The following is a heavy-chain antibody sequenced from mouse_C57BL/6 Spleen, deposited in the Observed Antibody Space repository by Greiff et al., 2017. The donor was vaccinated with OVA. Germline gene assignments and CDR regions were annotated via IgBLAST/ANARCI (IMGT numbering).Heavy chain of an antibody. Sequence: QVQLQQSGAELVRPGASVKLSCKASGYTFTDYYINWVKQRPGQGLEWIARIYPGSGNTYYNEKFKGKATLTAEKSSSTAYMQLSSLTSEDSAVYFCARSTTGTFAMDYWGQGTSVTVSS. J-gene: IGHJ4*01. D-gene: IGHD4-1*01. V-gene: IGHV1-76*01. CDR3: ARSTTGTFAMDY. CDR1: GYTFTDYY. CDR2: IYPGSGNT.